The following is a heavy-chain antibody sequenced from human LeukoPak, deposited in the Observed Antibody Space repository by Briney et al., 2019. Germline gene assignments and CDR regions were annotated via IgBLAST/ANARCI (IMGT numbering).Heavy chain of an antibody. CDR1: GFTFSSYA. Sequence: PGGSLRLSCAASGFTFSSYAMHWVRQAPGKGLEWVAVISYEGSNKYYADSVKGRFTISRDNSRNTLYLQMNSLRAEDTTIYYCARGEYSYGEDSYFFDYWGQGTLVTVSS. D-gene: IGHD5-18*01. V-gene: IGHV3-30*04. CDR2: ISYEGSNK. J-gene: IGHJ4*02. CDR3: ARGEYSYGEDSYFFDY.